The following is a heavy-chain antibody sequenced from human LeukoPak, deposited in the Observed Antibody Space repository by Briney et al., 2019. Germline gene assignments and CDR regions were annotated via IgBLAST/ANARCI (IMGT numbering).Heavy chain of an antibody. CDR1: GYTFTANY. J-gene: IGHJ1*01. CDR3: ARATLVPS. D-gene: IGHD3-10*01. CDR2: VNPDTGGT. Sequence: ASVKVSCKTSGYTFTANYLHWVRQAPGQGLEWMGRVNPDTGGTNYAQRFQGRVTMTRDTSINTAYMELTGLRFDDTAIYYCARATLVPSWGQGTLVTVSS. V-gene: IGHV1-2*06.